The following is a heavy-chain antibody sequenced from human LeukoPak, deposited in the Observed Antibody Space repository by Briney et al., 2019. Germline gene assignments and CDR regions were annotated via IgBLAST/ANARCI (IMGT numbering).Heavy chain of an antibody. V-gene: IGHV1-46*01. Sequence: ASVKVSCKASGYTFTGYYMHWVRQAPGQGLEWMGIINPSGGSTTYAQKFQGRVTMTRDTSTNTVYMELSSLRSEDTAVYYCARAQTLEWLVGSAFDIWGQGTMVTVSS. CDR2: INPSGGST. CDR3: ARAQTLEWLVGSAFDI. D-gene: IGHD3-3*01. J-gene: IGHJ3*02. CDR1: GYTFTGYY.